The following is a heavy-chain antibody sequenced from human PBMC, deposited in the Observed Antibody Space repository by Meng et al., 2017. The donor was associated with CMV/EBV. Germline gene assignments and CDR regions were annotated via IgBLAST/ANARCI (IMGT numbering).Heavy chain of an antibody. D-gene: IGHD2-8*02. J-gene: IGHJ6*02. CDR3: ARDSTAYWYYYYYYGMDV. CDR2: IYYSGST. Sequence: GSQRLSCTVSGGSISSSSYYWGWIRQPPGKGLEWIGSIYYSGSTYYNPSLKSRVTISVDTSKNQFSLKLSSVTAADTAVYYCARDSTAYWYYYYYYGMDVWGQGTTVTVSS. V-gene: IGHV4-39*07. CDR1: GGSISSSSYY.